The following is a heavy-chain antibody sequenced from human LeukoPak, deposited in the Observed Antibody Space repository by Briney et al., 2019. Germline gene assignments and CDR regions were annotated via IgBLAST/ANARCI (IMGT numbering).Heavy chain of an antibody. CDR3: AKDVGESSSSLDY. V-gene: IGHV3-9*01. Sequence: GRSLRLSCAASGFTFDDYAMHWVRQAPGKGLEWVSGISWNSGSIGYADSVKGRFTISRDNAKNSLYLQMNSLRAEDTALYYCAKDVGESSSSLDYWGQGTLVTVSS. CDR2: ISWNSGSI. CDR1: GFTFDDYA. J-gene: IGHJ4*02. D-gene: IGHD6-6*01.